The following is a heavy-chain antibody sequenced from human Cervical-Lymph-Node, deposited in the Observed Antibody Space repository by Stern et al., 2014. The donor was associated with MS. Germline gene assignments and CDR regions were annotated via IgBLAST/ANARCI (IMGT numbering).Heavy chain of an antibody. CDR1: GFAFRTYG. Sequence: VQLVQSGGGVVQPGWSLRLSCSPSGFAFRTYGMHWGRQAPGKGLEWVALISFDGAKTYYADSVKGRFTISRDNPKNTLYLQMKSLRGEDTAVYYCARGSDWYPLDYWGQGTLVTVSS. D-gene: IGHD6-19*01. CDR2: ISFDGAKT. CDR3: ARGSDWYPLDY. V-gene: IGHV3-30*03. J-gene: IGHJ4*02.